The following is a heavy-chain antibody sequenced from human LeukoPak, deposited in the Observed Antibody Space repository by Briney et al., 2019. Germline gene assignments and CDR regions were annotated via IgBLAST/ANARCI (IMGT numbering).Heavy chain of an antibody. CDR3: ARARYSSSLYFDY. Sequence: SETLSPTCAVYGGSFSGYYWSWIRQPPGKGLEWIGEINHSGSTNYNPSLKSRVTISVDTSKNQFSLKLSSVTAADTTVYYCARARYSSSLYFDYWGQGTLVTVSS. V-gene: IGHV4-34*01. CDR2: INHSGST. D-gene: IGHD6-6*01. CDR1: GGSFSGYY. J-gene: IGHJ4*02.